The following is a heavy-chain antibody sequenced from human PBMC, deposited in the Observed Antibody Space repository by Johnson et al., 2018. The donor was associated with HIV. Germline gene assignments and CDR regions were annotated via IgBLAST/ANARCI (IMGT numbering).Heavy chain of an antibody. V-gene: IGHV3-11*04. CDR1: GFTFSDYY. CDR2: ISSSGSTI. CDR3: ATLKGPRLHIAARRPDAFDI. J-gene: IGHJ3*02. Sequence: QMQLVESGVGLVKPGGSLRLSCAASGFTFSDYYMSWIRQAPGKGLEWVSYISSSGSTIYYADSLKGRFTISRDNAKNSLYLQMNSLRAEDTAVYYCATLKGPRLHIAARRPDAFDIWGQGTMVTVSS. D-gene: IGHD6-6*01.